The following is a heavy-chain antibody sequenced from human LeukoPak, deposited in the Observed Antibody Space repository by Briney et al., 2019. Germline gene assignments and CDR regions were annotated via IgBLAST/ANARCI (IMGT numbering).Heavy chain of an antibody. CDR3: AKISGYYPFDY. Sequence: QSGRSLRLSCAASGFTFSTYGMHWVRQAPGKGLEWVAFIRYDGSHKYYTDSVRGRFTISRDNSKNTLYLQMNNLRAEDTALYYCAKISGYYPFDYWGQGTLVTVSS. D-gene: IGHD3-22*01. CDR1: GFTFSTYG. CDR2: IRYDGSHK. J-gene: IGHJ4*02. V-gene: IGHV3-30*02.